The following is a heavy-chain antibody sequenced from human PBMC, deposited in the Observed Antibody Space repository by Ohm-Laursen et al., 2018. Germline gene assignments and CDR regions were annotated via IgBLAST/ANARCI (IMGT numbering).Heavy chain of an antibody. V-gene: IGHV1-2*02. CDR3: ARDDRYYYGSGDY. Sequence: ASVKVSCKASGYIFTAYYMHWVRQAPGQGLEWMGWINPNSGGTNYAQKFQGRVTMTRDTSISTAYMELSRLRSDDTAVYYCARDDRYYYGSGDYWGQGTLVTVSS. D-gene: IGHD3-10*01. CDR2: INPNSGGT. CDR1: GYIFTAYY. J-gene: IGHJ4*02.